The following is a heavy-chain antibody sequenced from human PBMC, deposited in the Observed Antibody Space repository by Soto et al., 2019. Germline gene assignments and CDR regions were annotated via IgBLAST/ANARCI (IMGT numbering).Heavy chain of an antibody. CDR2: IIPILGIA. V-gene: IGHV1-69*02. CDR1: GGTFSSYT. J-gene: IGHJ4*02. CDR3: AMEPPYPSHWSTTTRDVHYFEK. D-gene: IGHD2-2*01. Sequence: ASVKVSCKASGGTFSSYTISWVRQAPRQGLEWMGRIIPILGIANYAQKFQGRVTITADKSTSTAYMELSSLRSEDTAVYSCAMEPPYPSHWSTTTRDVHYFEKWGQETLDTIFS.